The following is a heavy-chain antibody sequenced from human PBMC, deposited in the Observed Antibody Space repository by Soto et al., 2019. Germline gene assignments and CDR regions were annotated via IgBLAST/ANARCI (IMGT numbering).Heavy chain of an antibody. V-gene: IGHV1-2*02. CDR3: ARDIWLATSAFDI. Sequence: ASVKVSCKASGYTFTGYYMHWVRQAPGQGLEWMGWINPYSGDTNYAQKFQGRVTMTTDTSTSTAYMELRSLRSDDTAVYYCARDIWLATSAFDIWGQGTMVTVSS. J-gene: IGHJ3*02. CDR1: GYTFTGYY. CDR2: INPYSGDT. D-gene: IGHD5-12*01.